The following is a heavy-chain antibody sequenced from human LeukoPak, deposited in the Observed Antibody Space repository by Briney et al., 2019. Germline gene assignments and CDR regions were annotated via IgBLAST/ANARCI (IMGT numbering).Heavy chain of an antibody. CDR2: ISGSGGST. J-gene: IGHJ4*02. CDR1: GFTFSSHA. CDR3: AKGRRVGATLGIDY. V-gene: IGHV3-23*01. D-gene: IGHD1-26*01. Sequence: GGSLRLSCAASGFTFSSHAMSWVRQAPGKGLEWVSAISGSGGSTYYADSVKGRFTISRDNSKNTLYLQMNSLRAEDTAVYYCAKGRRVGATLGIDYWGQGTLVTVSS.